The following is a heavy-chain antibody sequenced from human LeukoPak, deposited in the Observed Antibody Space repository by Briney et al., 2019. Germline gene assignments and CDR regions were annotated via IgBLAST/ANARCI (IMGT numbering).Heavy chain of an antibody. Sequence: GGSLRLSCAASGFTFSSYWMSWVRQAPGKGLEWVANIKQDGSEKYYVDSVKGRFTISRDNAKNSLYLQMNSLRAEDTAVYYCARVLRVVTALFYYFDYWGQGTLVTVSS. D-gene: IGHD2-21*02. V-gene: IGHV3-7*03. CDR3: ARVLRVVTALFYYFDY. CDR2: IKQDGSEK. CDR1: GFTFSSYW. J-gene: IGHJ4*02.